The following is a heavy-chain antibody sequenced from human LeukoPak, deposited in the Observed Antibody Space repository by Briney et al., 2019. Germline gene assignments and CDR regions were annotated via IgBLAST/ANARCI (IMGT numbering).Heavy chain of an antibody. V-gene: IGHV3-30*02. J-gene: IGHJ5*02. CDR2: IRFDGTNK. CDR1: RFTFSDYG. D-gene: IGHD4-11*01. Sequence: PGGSLRLSCAASRFTFSDYGMHWVRQAPGKGLDWVTLIRFDGTNKFDADSVKGRFTISRDNSKNTLYLQMNSLRAEDTAVYYCAKDPYSNYLDTLNWFDPWGQGTLVTVSS. CDR3: AKDPYSNYLDTLNWFDP.